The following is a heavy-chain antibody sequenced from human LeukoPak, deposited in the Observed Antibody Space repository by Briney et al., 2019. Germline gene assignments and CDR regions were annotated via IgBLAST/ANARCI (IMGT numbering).Heavy chain of an antibody. V-gene: IGHV1-69*01. CDR2: IIPIFGTA. D-gene: IGHD3/OR15-3a*01. J-gene: IGHJ4*02. CDR1: GGTFSSYA. Sequence: GCSVEVSCKASGGTFSSYAISWVRQAPGQGLEWMGGIIPIFGTANYAQKFQGRVTITADESTSTAYMGLSSLRSEDTAVYYCARLLDYYFDYWGQGTLVTVSS. CDR3: ARLLDYYFDY.